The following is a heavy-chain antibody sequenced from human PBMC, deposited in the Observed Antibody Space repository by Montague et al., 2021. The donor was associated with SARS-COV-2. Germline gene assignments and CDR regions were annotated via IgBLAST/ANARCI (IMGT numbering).Heavy chain of an antibody. D-gene: IGHD3-16*01. J-gene: IGHJ4*02. Sequence: SETLSLTCAVYGVSFSDYFWCWLRQSPGKGLEWIGEINHSGRTNYSPSLRIRVSMSIDTSKNQFSLKLTSLTAADAAVYYCARVNYVEVDYWGPGTMVTVSS. V-gene: IGHV4-34*01. CDR1: GVSFSDYF. CDR3: ARVNYVEVDY. CDR2: INHSGRT.